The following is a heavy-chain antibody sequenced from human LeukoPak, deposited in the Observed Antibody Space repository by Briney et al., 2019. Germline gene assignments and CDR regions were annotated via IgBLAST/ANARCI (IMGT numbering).Heavy chain of an antibody. CDR2: VYFDGTT. CDR1: SDPFTNYF. D-gene: IGHD2-21*02. Sequence: SETLSLTCSVSSDPFTNYFWSWVRQPPGKGLEWIGYVYFDGTTNYNPSLMSRFTISVNATKNQFSLRLNSVTALDTAVYFCARLTVGLYFDAWGQGALVTVSA. V-gene: IGHV4-59*08. J-gene: IGHJ4*02. CDR3: ARLTVGLYFDA.